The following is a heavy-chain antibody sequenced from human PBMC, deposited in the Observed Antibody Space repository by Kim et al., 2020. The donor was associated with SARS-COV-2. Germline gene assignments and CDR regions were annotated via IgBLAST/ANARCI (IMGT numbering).Heavy chain of an antibody. D-gene: IGHD6-19*01. V-gene: IGHV3-11*01. Sequence: GGSLRLSCAASGFTFSGYSMSWVRQAPGKGLEWVSSISSSGGTIYYADSVKGRFTISRDNSKNSLYLQMNSLRAEDTAMYYCARDLRVAVAVPPSTYYG. CDR1: GFTFSGYS. CDR3: ARDLRVAVAVPPSTYYG. J-gene: IGHJ6*01. CDR2: ISSSGGTI.